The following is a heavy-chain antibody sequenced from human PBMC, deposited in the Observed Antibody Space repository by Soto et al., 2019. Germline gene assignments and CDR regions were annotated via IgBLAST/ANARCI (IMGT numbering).Heavy chain of an antibody. CDR3: ARDIAGSGSYPGNV. D-gene: IGHD3-10*01. V-gene: IGHV3-21*01. CDR2: ISSSSSYI. Sequence: EVQLVESGGGLVKPGGSLRLSCAASGFTFSSYSMNWVRQAPGKGLEWVSSISSSSSYIYYADSVKGRFTISRDNAKNSLYLQMNSLRAEDTAVYYCARDIAGSGSYPGNVWGQWTTVTVSS. CDR1: GFTFSSYS. J-gene: IGHJ6*02.